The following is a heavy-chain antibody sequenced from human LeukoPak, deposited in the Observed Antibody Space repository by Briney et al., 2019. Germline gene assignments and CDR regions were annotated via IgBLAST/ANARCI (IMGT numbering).Heavy chain of an antibody. CDR2: INHSGST. CDR3: ASRDYRGHSSSWGYYFDY. V-gene: IGHV4-34*01. CDR1: GGSISSYY. D-gene: IGHD6-13*01. Sequence: SETLSLTCTVSGGSISSYYWSWIRQPPGKGLEWIGEINHSGSTNYNPSLKSRVTISVDTSKNQFSLKLSSVTAADTAVYYCASRDYRGHSSSWGYYFDYWGQGTLVTVSS. J-gene: IGHJ4*02.